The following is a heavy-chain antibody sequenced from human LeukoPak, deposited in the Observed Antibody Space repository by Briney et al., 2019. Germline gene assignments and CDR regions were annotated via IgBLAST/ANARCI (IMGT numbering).Heavy chain of an antibody. CDR1: GYTFNGYY. CDR3: ARTDIAVAGEPFDY. V-gene: IGHV1-2*02. CDR2: INPNSGGT. J-gene: IGHJ4*02. Sequence: ASVKVSCKASGYTFNGYYIHWVRQAPGQGLEWMGWINPNSGGTNYAQKFQGRVTMTRDTSISTAYMELSRLRSDDTAVYYCARTDIAVAGEPFDYWGQGTLVTVSS. D-gene: IGHD6-19*01.